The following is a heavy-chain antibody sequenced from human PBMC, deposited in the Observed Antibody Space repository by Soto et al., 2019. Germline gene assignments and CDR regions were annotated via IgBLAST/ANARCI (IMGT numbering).Heavy chain of an antibody. Sequence: QVQLQESGPGLVKPSETLSLTCTVSGGSISSYYWSWIRPPPGKGLEWLGYIYYSGSTNYNPSLKSRVTISVDTSKNQFSLKLSSVTAADTAVYYCARAVDYYYGMDVWGQGTTVTVSS. CDR2: IYYSGST. CDR1: GGSISSYY. CDR3: ARAVDYYYGMDV. J-gene: IGHJ6*02. D-gene: IGHD2-15*01. V-gene: IGHV4-59*01.